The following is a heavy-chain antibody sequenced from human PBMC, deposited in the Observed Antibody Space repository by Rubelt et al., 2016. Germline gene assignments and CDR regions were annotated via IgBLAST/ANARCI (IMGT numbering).Heavy chain of an antibody. Sequence: QVQLQESGPGLVKPSETLSLTCTVSGGSISSYYWSWIRQPPGKGLEWIGYIYYSGSTNYNPSLKGLVTLSVYTFKNQFSLKLSSVTAADTAVYYCAAAYMGIAARRRTKNEYFQHWGQGTLVTVSS. J-gene: IGHJ1*01. CDR2: IYYSGST. V-gene: IGHV4-59*12. D-gene: IGHD6-6*01. CDR3: AAAYMGIAARRRTKNEYFQH. CDR1: GGSISSYY.